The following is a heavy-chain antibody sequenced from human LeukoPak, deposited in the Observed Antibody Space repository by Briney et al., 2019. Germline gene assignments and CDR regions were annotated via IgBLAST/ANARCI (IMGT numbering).Heavy chain of an antibody. Sequence: SVKVSCKASGGTFSSYAISWVRQAPGQGLEWMGGIIPIFGTANYAQKFQGRVTITADESTSTAYMGLSSLRSEDTAVYYCARGMITFGGVISINTDYYFDYWGQGTLVTVSS. CDR2: IIPIFGTA. V-gene: IGHV1-69*13. J-gene: IGHJ4*02. D-gene: IGHD3-16*01. CDR1: GGTFSSYA. CDR3: ARGMITFGGVISINTDYYFDY.